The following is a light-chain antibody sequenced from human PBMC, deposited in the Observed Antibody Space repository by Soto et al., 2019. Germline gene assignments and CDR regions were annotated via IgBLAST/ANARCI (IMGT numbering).Light chain of an antibody. CDR2: KAS. J-gene: IGKJ4*01. CDR1: QSISSW. Sequence: DIQMTQSPSTLSASVGDRVTITCRASQSISSWLGWYQQTPGKAPKLLIYKASSLESGVPSRFSASGSGTEFTLTISSLQPDDFATYYCQQYNSYLTFGGGTKVEIK. V-gene: IGKV1-5*03. CDR3: QQYNSYLT.